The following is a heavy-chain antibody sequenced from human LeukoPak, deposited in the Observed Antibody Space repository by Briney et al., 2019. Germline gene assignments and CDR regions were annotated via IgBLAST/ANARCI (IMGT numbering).Heavy chain of an antibody. CDR1: GFTFSSYA. CDR3: ARGDIAAVAAVWDYFDY. D-gene: IGHD6-6*01. CDR2: ISGSGGST. Sequence: PGGSLRLSCAASGFTFSSYAMSWVRQAPGKGLEWASAISGSGGSTYYADSVKGRFTISRDNAKNSLYLQMNSLRAEDTAVYYCARGDIAAVAAVWDYFDYWGQGTLVTVSS. J-gene: IGHJ4*02. V-gene: IGHV3-23*01.